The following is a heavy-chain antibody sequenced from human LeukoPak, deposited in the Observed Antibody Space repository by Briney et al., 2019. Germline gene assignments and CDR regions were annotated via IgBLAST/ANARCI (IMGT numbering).Heavy chain of an antibody. CDR3: ARNRGGAESHGFDAFAL. CDR2: IKQDGSEK. V-gene: IGHV3-7*01. J-gene: IGHJ3*01. Sequence: PAESLRLLCAPSGCTFRNYWMNWVRQAPGKGLEWVANIKQDGSEKHYLDSVKSRFTTSRDNAKNSQYLQMNSLRVDDTAVYYCARNRGGAESHGFDAFALWGQGTIVTVSS. D-gene: IGHD2-15*01. CDR1: GCTFRNYW.